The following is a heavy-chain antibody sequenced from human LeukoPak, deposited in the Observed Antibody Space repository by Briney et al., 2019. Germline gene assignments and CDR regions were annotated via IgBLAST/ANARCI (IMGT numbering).Heavy chain of an antibody. V-gene: IGHV3-20*04. CDR2: INWNGGST. D-gene: IGHD3-22*01. J-gene: IGHJ3*02. CDR3: ARVAHHYYDSAGLSRGAFDI. Sequence: GGSLRLSCAASGFTFDDHGMSWVRQAPGKGLEWVSGINWNGGSTGYADSVKGRFTISRDNAKNSLYLQMNSLRAEDTALYYCARVAHHYYDSAGLSRGAFDIWGQGTMVTVSS. CDR1: GFTFDDHG.